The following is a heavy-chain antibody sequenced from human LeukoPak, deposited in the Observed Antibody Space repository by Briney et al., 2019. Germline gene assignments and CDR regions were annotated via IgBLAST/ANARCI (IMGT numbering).Heavy chain of an antibody. J-gene: IGHJ5*02. CDR2: IYYSGST. Sequence: SETLSLTCTVSGGSISSYYWSWLRQPPGKGLEWIGYIYYSGSTNYNPSLKSRVTISVDTSKNQFSLKLSSVTAADTAVYYCARRIAAARNWFDPWGQGTLVTVSS. D-gene: IGHD6-13*01. CDR1: GGSISSYY. V-gene: IGHV4-59*01. CDR3: ARRIAAARNWFDP.